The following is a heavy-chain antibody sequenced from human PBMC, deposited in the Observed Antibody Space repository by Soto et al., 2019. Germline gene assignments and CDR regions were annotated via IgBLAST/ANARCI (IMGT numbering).Heavy chain of an antibody. J-gene: IGHJ3*02. D-gene: IGHD1-26*01. V-gene: IGHV1-24*01. CDR2: FDPEDGET. CDR3: ATAYDSGSYYEGFDI. CDR1: GYSLTELS. Sequence: GASVKGSCKVSGYSLTELSMHWVRQAPGKGLEWMGGFDPEDGETIYAQKFQGRVTMTEDTSTDTAYMELSSLRSEDTAVHYCATAYDSGSYYEGFDIWGQGTMVTVSS.